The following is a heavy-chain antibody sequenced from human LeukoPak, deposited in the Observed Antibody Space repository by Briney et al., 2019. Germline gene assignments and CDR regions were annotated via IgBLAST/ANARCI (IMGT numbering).Heavy chain of an antibody. D-gene: IGHD6-13*01. CDR3: ARDVAAAGTTGGGGYYYYYYMDV. V-gene: IGHV1-46*01. CDR1: GYTFTSYY. J-gene: IGHJ6*03. Sequence: ASVKVSCKASGYTFTSYYMHWVRQAPGQGLEWMGIINPSGGSTSYAQKFQGRVTMTRDMSTSTVYMELSSLRSEDTAVYYCARDVAAAGTTGGGGYYYYYYMDVWGKGTTVTVSS. CDR2: INPSGGST.